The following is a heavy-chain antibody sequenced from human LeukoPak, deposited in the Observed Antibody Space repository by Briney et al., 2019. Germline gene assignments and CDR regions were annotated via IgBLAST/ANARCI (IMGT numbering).Heavy chain of an antibody. V-gene: IGHV3-23*01. CDR1: RFTLSSYV. D-gene: IGHD7-27*01. CDR3: AKSPTGDSTFWVDY. CDR2: ISGSGGRT. Sequence: PGGSLRHSCAASRFTLSSYVMSWGRQAPGKGLEWVSAISGSGGRTYYADSVKGRVTTSRENSKNTLYLQMNSLRAEDTAVYYCAKSPTGDSTFWVDYWGQGTLVTVSS. J-gene: IGHJ4*02.